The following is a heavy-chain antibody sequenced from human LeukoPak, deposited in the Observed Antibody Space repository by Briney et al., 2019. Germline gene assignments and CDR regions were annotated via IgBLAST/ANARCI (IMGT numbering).Heavy chain of an antibody. CDR2: IYDSGST. Sequence: PSETLSLTCTVSGGSIRSSYYYWGWIRQPPGKGLEWIGSIYDSGSTYYNPSLKSRVTISVDTSKNQFSLKLSSVTAADTAVYYCARGGDGYSQTLDYWGQGTLVTVSS. D-gene: IGHD5-24*01. CDR1: GGSIRSSYYY. CDR3: ARGGDGYSQTLDY. V-gene: IGHV4-39*07. J-gene: IGHJ4*02.